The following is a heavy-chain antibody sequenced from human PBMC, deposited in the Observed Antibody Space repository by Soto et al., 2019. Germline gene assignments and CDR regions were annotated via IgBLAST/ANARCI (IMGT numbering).Heavy chain of an antibody. Sequence: GGSLRLSCAASGFTFSSYAMSWVRQAPGKGLEWVSGISGSGGITYYADSVKGRFTISRDISKNTLYLQLNSLRAEDTAVYYCAQSKVGATSNYFDYWGQGTLVTVSS. CDR3: AQSKVGATSNYFDY. CDR2: ISGSGGIT. J-gene: IGHJ4*02. CDR1: GFTFSSYA. V-gene: IGHV3-23*01. D-gene: IGHD1-26*01.